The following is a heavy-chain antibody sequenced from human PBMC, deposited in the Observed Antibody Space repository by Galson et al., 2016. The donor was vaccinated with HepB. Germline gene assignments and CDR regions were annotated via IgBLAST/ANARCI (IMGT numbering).Heavy chain of an antibody. J-gene: IGHJ6*02. Sequence: CAISGDSVSSNSATWNWLRQSPSRGLEWLGRTYYRSKWYNDYALSVKSRITINPDTSKNQFSLQLNSVTPEDTAVYYCARVRSGYSGYANPYYYGMDVWGQGTTVTVSS. V-gene: IGHV6-1*01. CDR3: ARVRSGYSGYANPYYYGMDV. D-gene: IGHD5-12*01. CDR2: TYYRSKWYN. CDR1: GDSVSSNSAT.